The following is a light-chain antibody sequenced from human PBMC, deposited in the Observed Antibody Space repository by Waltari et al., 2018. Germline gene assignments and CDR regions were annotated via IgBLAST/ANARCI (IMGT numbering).Light chain of an antibody. V-gene: IGKV3-20*01. CDR3: QHYVNLPAT. CDR1: QSISHY. Sequence: EVVLTQSPGPLSLSPGEGATLSCRASQSISHYLAWYQQKPGQAPRLRIYHASSRATGIPDRFSGSGSGTDFSLTISRLEPEDFAVYYCQHYVNLPATFGQGTKVEI. J-gene: IGKJ1*01. CDR2: HAS.